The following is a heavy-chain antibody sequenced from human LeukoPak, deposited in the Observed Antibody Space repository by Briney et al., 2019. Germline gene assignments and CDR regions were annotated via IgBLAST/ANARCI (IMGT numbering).Heavy chain of an antibody. V-gene: IGHV3-53*01. D-gene: IGHD4-17*01. J-gene: IGHJ2*01. CDR3: AKTVTTLNWYFDL. CDR1: GFTVSSNY. Sequence: GGSLRLSCAASGFTVSSNYMSWVRQAPGKGLEWVSVIYTSGNTYYADSVKGRFTISRDNSKNTLYLQMNSLRAEDTAVYYCAKTVTTLNWYFDLWGRGTLVTVSS. CDR2: IYTSGNT.